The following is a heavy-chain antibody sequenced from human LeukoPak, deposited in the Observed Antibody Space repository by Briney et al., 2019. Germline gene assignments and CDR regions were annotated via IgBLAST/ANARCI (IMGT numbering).Heavy chain of an antibody. V-gene: IGHV4-39*07. CDR3: ARATLIGEPLDAFDI. CDR1: GGSISSTSYY. Sequence: SETLSLTCSVSGGSISSTSYYWGWIRQPPGKGLEWIGSTYYSGSTHYNPSLKSRVTISVDTSKNQFSLKLSSVTAADTAVYYCARATLIGEPLDAFDIWGQGTMVTVSS. CDR2: TYYSGST. J-gene: IGHJ3*02. D-gene: IGHD3-10*01.